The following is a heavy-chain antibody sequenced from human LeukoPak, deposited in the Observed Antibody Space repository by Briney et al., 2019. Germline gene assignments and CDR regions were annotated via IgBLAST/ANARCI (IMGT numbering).Heavy chain of an antibody. J-gene: IGHJ4*02. D-gene: IGHD5-24*01. CDR1: GFTFTDYT. CDR2: ISGSTSFI. CDR3: AKDLGWLQIARGFDY. Sequence: AGGSLRLSCAASGFTFTDYTMNWVRQAPGKGLEWVSSISGSTSFIFYADSLKGRFTISRDNSKNTNTLYLQMSSLKAEDTAMYYCAKDLGWLQIARGFDYWGQGVLVTVSS. V-gene: IGHV3-21*01.